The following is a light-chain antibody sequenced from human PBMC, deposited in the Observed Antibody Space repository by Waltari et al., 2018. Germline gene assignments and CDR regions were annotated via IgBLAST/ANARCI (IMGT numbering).Light chain of an antibody. J-gene: IGLJ2*01. CDR2: QDS. Sequence: FGLTQPRSVSVSPGQTASITCFGAHLEAKYTWWYQQKSGQPPVLVIHQDSKRPSGIPERFSGSKSGNTVTLTISGTQPIDEADYYCQAWEGSTAIFGGGTRLTVL. CDR1: HLEAKY. CDR3: QAWEGSTAI. V-gene: IGLV3-1*01.